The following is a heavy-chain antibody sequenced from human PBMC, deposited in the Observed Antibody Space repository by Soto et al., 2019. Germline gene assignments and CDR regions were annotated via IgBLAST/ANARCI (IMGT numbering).Heavy chain of an antibody. Sequence: SETLSLTCTVSGGSVSSSSYYWGWVRQPPGKGLEWIGNIYYSGSTYYNPSLKSRVTISVDRSKNQFSLKLSSVTAADTAVYYCARNYGDDYFDYWGQGTLVTVSS. J-gene: IGHJ4*02. CDR1: GGSVSSSSYY. D-gene: IGHD4-17*01. CDR3: ARNYGDDYFDY. V-gene: IGHV4-39*07. CDR2: IYYSGST.